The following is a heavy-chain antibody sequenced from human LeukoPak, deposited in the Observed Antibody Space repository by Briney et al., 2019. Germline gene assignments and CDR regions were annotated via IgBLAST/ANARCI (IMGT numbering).Heavy chain of an antibody. V-gene: IGHV3-7*01. CDR3: ASEGDIGYGYLY. J-gene: IGHJ4*02. Sequence: ETLSLTCTVSGGSISSSSYYWGWIRQPPGKGLEWVANIKQDGSEKNYVDSVKGRFTISRDNAKNSLYLQMNSLRAEDTAVYYCASEGDIGYGYLYWGQGTLVTVSS. D-gene: IGHD5-18*01. CDR2: IKQDGSEK. CDR1: GGSISSSSYY.